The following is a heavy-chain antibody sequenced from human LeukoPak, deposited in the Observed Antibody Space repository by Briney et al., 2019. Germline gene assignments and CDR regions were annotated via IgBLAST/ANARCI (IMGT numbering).Heavy chain of an antibody. Sequence: GGSLRLSCAASGFTFSSYWMSWVRQAPGKGLEWVANIKQDGSAKYYVDSVKGRFTISRDNAKNSLYLQMNSLRAEDTAVYYCARAVEGQWLVPEGYDYWGQGTLVTVSS. CDR2: IKQDGSAK. V-gene: IGHV3-7*01. CDR3: ARAVEGQWLVPEGYDY. J-gene: IGHJ4*02. CDR1: GFTFSSYW. D-gene: IGHD6-19*01.